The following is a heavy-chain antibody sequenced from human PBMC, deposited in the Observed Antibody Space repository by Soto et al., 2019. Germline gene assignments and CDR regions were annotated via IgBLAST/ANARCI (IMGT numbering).Heavy chain of an antibody. CDR1: GGTFSSYA. J-gene: IGHJ3*02. D-gene: IGHD3-22*01. V-gene: IGHV1-69*13. CDR2: IIPIFGTA. Sequence: ASVKVSCKASGGTFSSYAISWVRQAPGQGLEWMGGIIPIFGTANYAQKFQGRVTITADESTSTAYMELSSLRSEDTAVYYCKGEDDSSGYYYSRDAFDIWGQGTMVTVSS. CDR3: KGEDDSSGYYYSRDAFDI.